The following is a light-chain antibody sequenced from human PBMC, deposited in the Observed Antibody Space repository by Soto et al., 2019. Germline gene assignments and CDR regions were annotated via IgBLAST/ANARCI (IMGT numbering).Light chain of an antibody. V-gene: IGLV2-8*01. J-gene: IGLJ1*01. CDR1: SSDIGAYDY. Sequence: QSVLTQTPSASGSPGQSVTISCAGTSSDIGAYDYVSWYQQHPGRAPKLLIYEVSERPSGVPDRFSGSKSGNTASLTVSGLRAEDEADYYCHSYAGSDNFVVFGTGTKVTVL. CDR2: EVS. CDR3: HSYAGSDNFVV.